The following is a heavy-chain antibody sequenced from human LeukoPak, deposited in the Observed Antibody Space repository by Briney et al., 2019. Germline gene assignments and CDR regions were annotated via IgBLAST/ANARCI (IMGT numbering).Heavy chain of an antibody. CDR1: GFTFSSYA. CDR3: AKDWYYYGSGTIFYFDS. J-gene: IGHJ4*02. CDR2: IRYDGTNK. V-gene: IGHV3-30*02. Sequence: PGGSLRLSCAASGFTFSSYAMHWVRQAPGKGLEWEAFIRYDGTNKYYADSVKGRFTISRDNSKNTLYLEMNSLRAEDTAVYYCAKDWYYYGSGTIFYFDSWGQGTLVTVSS. D-gene: IGHD3-10*01.